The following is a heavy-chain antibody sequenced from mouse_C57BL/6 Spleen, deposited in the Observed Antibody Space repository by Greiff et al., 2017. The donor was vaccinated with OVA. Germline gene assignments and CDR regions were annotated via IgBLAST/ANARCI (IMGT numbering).Heavy chain of an antibody. CDR3: TREDGSSYFWFAY. CDR2: IDPETGGT. D-gene: IGHD1-1*01. Sequence: VQLQQSGAELVRPGASVTLSCKASGYTFTDYEMHWVKQTPVHGLEWIGAIDPETGGTAYNQKFKGKAILTADKSSSTAYMELRSLTSEDSAVYYCTREDGSSYFWFAYWGQGTLVTVSA. J-gene: IGHJ3*01. CDR1: GYTFTDYE. V-gene: IGHV1-15*01.